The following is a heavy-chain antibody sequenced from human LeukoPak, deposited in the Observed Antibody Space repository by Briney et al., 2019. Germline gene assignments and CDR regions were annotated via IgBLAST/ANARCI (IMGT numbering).Heavy chain of an antibody. Sequence: GGSLRLSCAASGFTFSSFDMHWVRQATGKGLEWVSAIAVAGDTYSPDPVKGRFTISRDNSKNTLFLQMNSLRAEDTAKYYCAKSLLTTATGTGRASDIWGQGTMVTVSS. CDR1: GFTFSSFD. CDR2: IAVAGDT. D-gene: IGHD1-1*01. J-gene: IGHJ3*02. V-gene: IGHV3-13*01. CDR3: AKSLLTTATGTGRASDI.